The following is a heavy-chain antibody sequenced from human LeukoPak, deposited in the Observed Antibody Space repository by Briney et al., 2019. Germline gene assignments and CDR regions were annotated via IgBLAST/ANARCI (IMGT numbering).Heavy chain of an antibody. Sequence: QXPGXXXEXIGYIYHTRSPYYNPSLKSRVPISVHSSNTHFSLKLRSVTPADTAVYYCARGTGDRYYYYGMDVWGQGTTVTVSS. V-gene: IGHV4-30-2*01. J-gene: IGHJ6*02. CDR3: ARGTGDRYYYYGMDV. CDR2: IYHTRSP. D-gene: IGHD7-27*01.